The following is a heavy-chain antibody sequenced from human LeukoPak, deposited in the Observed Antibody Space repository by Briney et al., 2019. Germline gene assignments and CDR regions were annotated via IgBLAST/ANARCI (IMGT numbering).Heavy chain of an antibody. D-gene: IGHD3-10*01. Sequence: GGSLRLSCAASGFTFSSYWMSWVRQAPGKGLEWVANIKQDGSEKYYVDSVKGRFTISRDNAKNSLYLQMNSLRAEDTALYYCAKDFKPYGSGSYYGYWGQGTLVTVSS. CDR2: IKQDGSEK. CDR3: AKDFKPYGSGSYYGY. J-gene: IGHJ4*02. V-gene: IGHV3-7*03. CDR1: GFTFSSYW.